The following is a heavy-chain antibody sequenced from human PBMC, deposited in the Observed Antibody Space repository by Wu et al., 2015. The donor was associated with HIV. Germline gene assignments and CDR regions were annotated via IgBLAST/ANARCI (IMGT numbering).Heavy chain of an antibody. Sequence: QVQLVQSGAEVKKPGSSVKVSCKASGGTFSSYAISWVRQAPGQGLEWMGRIIPIFGTANYAQKFQGRVMITADESTSTAYMELSSLRSEDTAVYYCARGSNYYGSGSYYGTHYYYGMDVVGQGTTVTVSS. J-gene: IGHJ6*02. CDR1: GGTFSSYA. V-gene: IGHV1-69*13. CDR3: ARGSNYYGSGSYYGTHYYYGMDV. D-gene: IGHD3-10*01. CDR2: IIPIFGTA.